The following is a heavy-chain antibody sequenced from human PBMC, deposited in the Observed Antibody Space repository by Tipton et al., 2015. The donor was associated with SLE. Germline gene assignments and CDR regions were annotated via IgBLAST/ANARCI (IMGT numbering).Heavy chain of an antibody. V-gene: IGHV3-74*01. D-gene: IGHD2-21*01. CDR3: ASSLLLNYFDY. CDR2: INSDGSST. CDR1: GFTFSSYW. J-gene: IGHJ4*02. Sequence: SLRLSCAASGFTFSSYWMHWVRQAPGKGLVWVSRINSDGSSTSYADSVKGRFTISRDNSKNTLYLQMNSLRAEDTAVYYCASSLLLNYFDYWGQGTLVTVSS.